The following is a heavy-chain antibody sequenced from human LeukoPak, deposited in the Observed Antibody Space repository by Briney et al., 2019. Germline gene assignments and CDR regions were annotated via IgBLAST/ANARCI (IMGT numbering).Heavy chain of an antibody. J-gene: IGHJ6*03. CDR2: ITSTSSYV. D-gene: IGHD5-12*01. CDR1: GFTFSSYE. Sequence: GGSLRLSCAASGFTFSSYEMNWVRQAPGKRLEWVSSITSTSSYVFYADSVKGRFTISRDNAKNSLYLQINSLRAEDTAVYYCARDPYSGYYGDYYYYYMDVWGKGTAVTISS. V-gene: IGHV3-21*01. CDR3: ARDPYSGYYGDYYYYYMDV.